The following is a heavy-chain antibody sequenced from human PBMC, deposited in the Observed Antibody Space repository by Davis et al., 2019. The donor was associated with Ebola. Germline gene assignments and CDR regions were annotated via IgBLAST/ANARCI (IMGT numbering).Heavy chain of an antibody. CDR2: IDPRGGST. CDR3: LRADYYESSGIL. D-gene: IGHD3-22*01. J-gene: IGHJ4*02. CDR1: GDTITSYY. Sequence: AASVKVSCKASGDTITSYYIHWVRKAPGQGLEWMGIIDPRGGSTTYPQKFQGRVIMARDTSTSTIYMELSSLRSEDTAVYYCLRADYYESSGILWGQGTLVTVSS. V-gene: IGHV1-46*03.